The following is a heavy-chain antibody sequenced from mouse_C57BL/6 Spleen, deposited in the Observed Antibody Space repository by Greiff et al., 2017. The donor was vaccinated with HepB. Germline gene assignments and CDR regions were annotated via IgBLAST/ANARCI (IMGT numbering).Heavy chain of an antibody. J-gene: IGHJ2*01. V-gene: IGHV5-4*01. D-gene: IGHD2-12*01. Sequence: EVKLVESGGGLVKPGGSLKLSCAASGFTFSSYAMSWVRQTPEKRLEWVATISDGGSYTYYPENVKGRFTISRDNAKNNLYLQMSHLKSEDTAMYYCARDKSYYSSFDYWGQGTTLTVSS. CDR2: ISDGGSYT. CDR3: ARDKSYYSSFDY. CDR1: GFTFSSYA.